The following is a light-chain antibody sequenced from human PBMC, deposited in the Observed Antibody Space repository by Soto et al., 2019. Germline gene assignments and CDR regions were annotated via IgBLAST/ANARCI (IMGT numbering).Light chain of an antibody. CDR2: TAS. Sequence: EIVMTQSPATLSVSPGERATLSCRASQTVNSNLAWYQQKPGQAPRLLIFTASTRATGIPARFSGSGSGTEFTLTISSLQSEDFAVYYCQQRSNWPPLTFGQGTLLEIK. CDR1: QTVNSN. CDR3: QQRSNWPPLT. V-gene: IGKV3-15*01. J-gene: IGKJ5*01.